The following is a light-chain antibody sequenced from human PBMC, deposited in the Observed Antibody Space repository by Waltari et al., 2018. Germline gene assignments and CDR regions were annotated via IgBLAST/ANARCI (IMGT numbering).Light chain of an antibody. CDR1: SSDVGGYKY. J-gene: IGLJ1*01. V-gene: IGLV2-14*03. Sequence: QSALTQPASVSGAPGQSITMSCTGTSSDVGGYKYVSWFQQHPGEPPKPMIYDVTYRPSGVSNRLSGSKSGNTASLTISGLQAEDEADYYCSSYTTSSTYVFGTGTKVTVL. CDR3: SSYTTSSTYV. CDR2: DVT.